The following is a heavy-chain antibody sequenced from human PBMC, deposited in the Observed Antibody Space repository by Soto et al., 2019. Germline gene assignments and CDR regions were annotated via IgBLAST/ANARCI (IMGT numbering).Heavy chain of an antibody. J-gene: IGHJ5*02. V-gene: IGHV3-48*02. D-gene: IGHD6-13*01. CDR3: ASGDLAAAGTGHWFDP. Sequence: HPGGCLRLCCAASGLSVRSYGMNVVRKATGKGLGWVSYISSSSSTIYYADSVKGRFTISRDNAKNSLYLQMNSLRDEDTAVYYCASGDLAAAGTGHWFDPWGQRTLVTVSS. CDR1: GLSVRSYG. CDR2: ISSSSSTI.